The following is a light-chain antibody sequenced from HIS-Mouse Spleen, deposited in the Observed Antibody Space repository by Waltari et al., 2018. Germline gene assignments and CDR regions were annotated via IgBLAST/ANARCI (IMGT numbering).Light chain of an antibody. J-gene: IGLJ1*01. Sequence: QSALTQPASVSGSPGQSITISCTGPSGDVGSYNLVSWYQQHPGKAPKLMIYEGSKRPSGVSNRFSGSKSGNTASLTISGLQAEDEADYYCCSYAGSSTYVFGTGTKVTVL. CDR1: SGDVGSYNL. CDR3: CSYAGSSTYV. V-gene: IGLV2-23*01. CDR2: EGS.